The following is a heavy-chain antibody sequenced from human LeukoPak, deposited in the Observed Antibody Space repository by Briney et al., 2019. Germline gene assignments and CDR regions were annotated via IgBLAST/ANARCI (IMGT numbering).Heavy chain of an antibody. CDR3: AKAGHFYYYDMDV. J-gene: IGHJ6*02. CDR1: GFTFRSYA. CDR2: IRGSDGST. V-gene: IGHV3-23*01. Sequence: SGGSLRLSCAASGFTFRSYAMSWVRQAPGKGLEWVSAIRGSDGSTYYADSVKGRFTISRDNSKNTLSLQMSSLRVEDTAVYYCAKAGHFYYYDMDVWGQGTTVTVSS.